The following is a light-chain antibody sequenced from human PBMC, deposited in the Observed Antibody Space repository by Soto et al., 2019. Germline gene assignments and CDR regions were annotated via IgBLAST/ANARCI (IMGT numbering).Light chain of an antibody. CDR3: QHSYITLSS. CDR2: GAS. CDR1: QSISTN. Sequence: DIQMTQSPSSLSASVGDRVTITCRASQSISTNLSWYQKKPGKAPKLLISGASSLQSGVPSRFSGSGSETDFSLTISSLQPEDFAIYFCQHSYITLSSFGQGTNLEIK. V-gene: IGKV1-39*01. J-gene: IGKJ2*03.